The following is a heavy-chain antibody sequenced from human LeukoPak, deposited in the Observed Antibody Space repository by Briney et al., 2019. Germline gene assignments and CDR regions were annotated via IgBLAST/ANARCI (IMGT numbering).Heavy chain of an antibody. D-gene: IGHD3-10*01. J-gene: IGHJ4*02. CDR2: IYTSGST. Sequence: TLSLTCTVSGDSISSDDYYWSWIRQPAGEGLGWIGRIYTSGSTNYNPSLKSRVTMSVDTSKNQFSLRLSSVTAADTAVYYCARSWSGQLWFGEYRYWGQGTLVTVSS. CDR1: GDSISSDDYY. CDR3: ARSWSGQLWFGEYRY. V-gene: IGHV4-61*02.